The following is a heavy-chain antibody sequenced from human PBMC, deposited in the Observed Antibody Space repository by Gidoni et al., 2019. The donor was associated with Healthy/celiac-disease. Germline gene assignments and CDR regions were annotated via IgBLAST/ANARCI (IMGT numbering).Heavy chain of an antibody. D-gene: IGHD6-13*01. CDR1: GFSLSTSGMR. Sequence: QVTLNESGPSLLKPTQTLTLTFTFSGFSLSTSGMRVSWISQPPGKALEWLARIDWDDDKFYSTSLKTRLTISKDTSKNQVVLTMTNMDPVDTATYYCARNSIAAAGFDYWGQGTLVTVSS. CDR2: IDWDDDK. J-gene: IGHJ4*02. V-gene: IGHV2-70*04. CDR3: ARNSIAAAGFDY.